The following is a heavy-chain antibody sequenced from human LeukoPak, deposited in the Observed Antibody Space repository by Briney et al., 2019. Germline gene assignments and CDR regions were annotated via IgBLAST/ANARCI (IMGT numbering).Heavy chain of an antibody. J-gene: IGHJ6*02. V-gene: IGHV3-23*01. D-gene: IGHD1-26*01. Sequence: GGSLRLSCTASGFAFGSYAMYWVRQAPGKGLEWVSGIFGSGGSAHYADSVKGRFTISRDNSKNTVYLQMNSLRAEDTAVYYCAKDTYSGSYYYGMDVWGQGTTVTVSS. CDR2: IFGSGGSA. CDR1: GFAFGSYA. CDR3: AKDTYSGSYYYGMDV.